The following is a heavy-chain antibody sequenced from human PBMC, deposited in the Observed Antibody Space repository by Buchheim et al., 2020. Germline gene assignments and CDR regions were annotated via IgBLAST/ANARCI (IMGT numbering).Heavy chain of an antibody. V-gene: IGHV1-2*04. D-gene: IGHD3-3*01. CDR3: ARGGGVGTGFDY. Sequence: QVQLVQSGAEVKKPGSSVKVSCKASGGTFSSYAISWVRQAPGQGLEWMGWINPNSGGTNYAQKFQGWVTMTRDTSISTAYMELSSLRSEDTAVYYCARGGGVGTGFDYWGQGTL. CDR1: GGTFSSYA. J-gene: IGHJ4*02. CDR2: INPNSGGT.